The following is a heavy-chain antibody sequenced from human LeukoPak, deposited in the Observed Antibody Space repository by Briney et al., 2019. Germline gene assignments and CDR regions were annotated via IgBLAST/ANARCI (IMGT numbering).Heavy chain of an antibody. D-gene: IGHD6-13*01. CDR2: IIPIFGTA. Sequence: GASVKVSCKASGGTFSSYAISWVRQAPGQGLEWMGGIIPIFGTANYAQKFRGRVTITADESTSTAYMELSSLRSEDTAVYYCARGGSYSSSWYGVDWGQGTLVTVSS. J-gene: IGHJ4*02. CDR3: ARGGSYSSSWYGVD. CDR1: GGTFSSYA. V-gene: IGHV1-69*13.